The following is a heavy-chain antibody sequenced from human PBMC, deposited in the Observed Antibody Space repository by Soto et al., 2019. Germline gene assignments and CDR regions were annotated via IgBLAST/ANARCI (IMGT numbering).Heavy chain of an antibody. Sequence: ASVKVSCKASGYTFTSYAMHWVRQAPGQRLEWMGWINAGNGNTKYSQKFQGRVTITRDTSASTAYMELSSLRSEDTAVYYCARDKAVRLLWYYYMDVWGKGTTVTVSS. CDR3: ARDKAVRLLWYYYMDV. V-gene: IGHV1-3*01. CDR2: INAGNGNT. D-gene: IGHD2-15*01. CDR1: GYTFTSYA. J-gene: IGHJ6*03.